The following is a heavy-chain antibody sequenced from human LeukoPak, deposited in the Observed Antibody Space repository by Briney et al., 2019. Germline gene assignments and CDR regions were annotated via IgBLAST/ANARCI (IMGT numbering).Heavy chain of an antibody. D-gene: IGHD3-22*01. CDR1: GGSISSYY. V-gene: IGHV3-23*01. CDR2: ISGSGGST. CDR3: AKGQLKVVADVDY. Sequence: PSETLSLTCTVSGGSISSYYWSWVRQAPGKGLEWVSAISGSGGSTYYADSVKGRFTISRDNSKNTLYLQMNSLRAEDTAVYYCAKGQLKVVADVDYWGQGTLVTVSS. J-gene: IGHJ4*02.